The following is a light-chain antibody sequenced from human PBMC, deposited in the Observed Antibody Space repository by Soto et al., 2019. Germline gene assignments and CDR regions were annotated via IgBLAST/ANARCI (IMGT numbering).Light chain of an antibody. CDR3: AAWDDSLHVV. CDR2: RNN. J-gene: IGLJ2*01. Sequence: QSVLTQPPSASGTPGQRVTIFCSGSSSNIGSNYVYWYQQLPGTAPKLLIYRNNQRPSGVPDRFSGSKSGTSASLAISGLRSEDEADYYCAAWDDSLHVVFGGGTKLTVL. CDR1: SSNIGSNY. V-gene: IGLV1-47*01.